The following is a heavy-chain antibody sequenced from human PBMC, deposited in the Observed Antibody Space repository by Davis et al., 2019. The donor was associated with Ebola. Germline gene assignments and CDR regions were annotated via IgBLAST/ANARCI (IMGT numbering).Heavy chain of an antibody. CDR2: LYSSGTT. CDR1: GLTVSRSY. J-gene: IGHJ5*02. Sequence: GESLKISCATSGLTVSRSYMSWVRQAPGKGLEWVSDLYSSGTTVYADSVKGRFTISRDDSKNTLYLQMISLRAEDTAVYYCARASAGTSCYGSWGQGTLVTVSS. CDR3: ARASAGTSCYGS. D-gene: IGHD2-2*01. V-gene: IGHV3-53*01.